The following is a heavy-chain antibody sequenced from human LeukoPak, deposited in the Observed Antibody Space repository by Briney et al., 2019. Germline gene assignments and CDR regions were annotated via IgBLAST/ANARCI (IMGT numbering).Heavy chain of an antibody. Sequence: SETLSLTCSVSGGSIGTYYWSWIRQPPGKGLEWIGYISYTGNTHYSPSLQSRVTISVDTSKNQFSLKLNSVTAADTAVYYCARHVPSSGTVFDYWGQGTLVTVSS. V-gene: IGHV4-59*08. CDR1: GGSIGTYY. CDR3: ARHVPSSGTVFDY. CDR2: ISYTGNT. D-gene: IGHD6-13*01. J-gene: IGHJ4*02.